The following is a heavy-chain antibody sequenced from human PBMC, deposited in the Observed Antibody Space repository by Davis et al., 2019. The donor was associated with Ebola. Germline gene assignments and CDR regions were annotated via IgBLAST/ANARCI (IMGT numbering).Heavy chain of an antibody. CDR1: GYSSSDYY. Sequence: AASVKVSCKASGYSSSDYYMHWVQGAPGKGLEWVGLVDPKGGKTVYAEKFQDRVTITADRATDTVYMQLSSLRFEDAAIYYCTTLDILTAYVPYAMDVWGQGTTVSVS. CDR2: VDPKGGKT. J-gene: IGHJ6*02. CDR3: TTLDILTAYVPYAMDV. D-gene: IGHD3-9*01. V-gene: IGHV1-69-2*01.